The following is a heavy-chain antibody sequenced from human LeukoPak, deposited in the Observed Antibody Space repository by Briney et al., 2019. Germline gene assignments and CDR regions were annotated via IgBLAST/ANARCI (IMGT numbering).Heavy chain of an antibody. Sequence: HPGGSLRLSCAASGYTFSSYTMNWVPQAPGKGLEWVSYISSNSSTIYYADSVKRRFTISRDNTKNSLYLQMNSLRDEDAAVYYCARDAKYYGSAKGDYWGQGTLVTVSS. CDR3: ARDAKYYGSAKGDY. CDR1: GYTFSSYT. J-gene: IGHJ4*02. CDR2: ISSNSSTI. D-gene: IGHD3-10*01. V-gene: IGHV3-48*02.